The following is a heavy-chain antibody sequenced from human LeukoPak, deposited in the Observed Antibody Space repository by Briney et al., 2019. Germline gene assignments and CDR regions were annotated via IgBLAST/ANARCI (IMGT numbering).Heavy chain of an antibody. CDR2: ISSSGSTI. D-gene: IGHD3-10*01. J-gene: IGHJ4*02. Sequence: GGSLRLSCAASGFTFSSYEMNWVRQAPGKGLEWISYISSSGSTIYYADSVKGRFTISRDNAKNSLYLQMNSLRAEDTAVYYCARDYDSGTSYFDYWGQGTLVTVSS. CDR3: ARDYDSGTSYFDY. CDR1: GFTFSSYE. V-gene: IGHV3-48*03.